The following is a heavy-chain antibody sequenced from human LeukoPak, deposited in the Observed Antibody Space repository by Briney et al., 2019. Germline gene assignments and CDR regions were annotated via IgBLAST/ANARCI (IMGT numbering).Heavy chain of an antibody. CDR2: INPSGGST. D-gene: IGHD3-16*01. V-gene: IGHV1-46*01. CDR3: ARRRRGNWFDP. J-gene: IGHJ5*02. CDR1: GYTFTSYY. Sequence: GASVKVSCKASGYTFTSYYMHWVRHAPGQGLEWMGIINPSGGSTSYAQKFQGRVTMTRDMSTSTVYMELSSLRSEDTAVYYCARRRRGNWFDPWGQGTLVTVSS.